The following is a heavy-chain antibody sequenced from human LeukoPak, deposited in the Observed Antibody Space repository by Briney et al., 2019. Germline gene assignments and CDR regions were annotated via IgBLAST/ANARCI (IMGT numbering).Heavy chain of an antibody. D-gene: IGHD6-19*01. V-gene: IGHV4-61*02. Sequence: TLSLTCTVSGGSISSGSYYWSWIRQPAGKGLEWIGRIYTSGSTNYNPSLKSRVTISVDTSKNQFSLKLSSVTAADTAVYFCAREVAGTPWIDYWGQGTLVTVSS. J-gene: IGHJ4*02. CDR2: IYTSGST. CDR1: GGSISSGSYY. CDR3: AREVAGTPWIDY.